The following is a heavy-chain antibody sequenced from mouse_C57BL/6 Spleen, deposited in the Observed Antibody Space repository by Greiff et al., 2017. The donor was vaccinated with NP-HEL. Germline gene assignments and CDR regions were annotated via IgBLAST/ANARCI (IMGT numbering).Heavy chain of an antibody. D-gene: IGHD2-4*01. V-gene: IGHV1-77*01. CDR3: VRSDYDYRMVYYFGY. CDR2: IGTGSSCT. Sequence: QVQLQQPGAELVKPGASVKISCKASGYTFTDYYINWVKQRPGQGLEWIGKIGTGSSCTYYNEKFKGKSTLTADKSYRTAYMQLSSLTSDDSAVNFCVRSDYDYRMVYYFGYWGQGTTLTVSS. J-gene: IGHJ2*01. CDR1: GYTFTDYY.